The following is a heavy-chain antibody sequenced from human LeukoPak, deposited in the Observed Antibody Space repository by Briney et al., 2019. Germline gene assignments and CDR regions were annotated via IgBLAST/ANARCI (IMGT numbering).Heavy chain of an antibody. CDR2: IIPILGIA. CDR3: ARRPYDFWSGYYPRGDY. Sequence: PVKVSCKAYGYTFMSHGISWVRQAPGQGLEWMGRIIPILGIANYAQKFQGRVTITADKSTSTAYMELSSLRSEDTAVYYCARRPYDFWSGYYPRGDYWGQGTLVTVSS. D-gene: IGHD3-3*01. J-gene: IGHJ4*02. V-gene: IGHV1-69*04. CDR1: GYTFMSHG.